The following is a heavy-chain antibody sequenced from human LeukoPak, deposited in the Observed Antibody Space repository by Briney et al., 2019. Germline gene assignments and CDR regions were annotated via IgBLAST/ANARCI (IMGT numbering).Heavy chain of an antibody. D-gene: IGHD1-7*01. CDR3: TTEGELTTYYYGMDV. V-gene: IGHV3-15*01. CDR1: GFTFSSAW. Sequence: PGGSLRLSCAASGFTFSSAWMSWVRQAPGKGLEWVGRIKSKTDGGTTDYAAPVKGRFTISRDDSKNTLYLQMNSLKTEDTAVYYCTTEGELTTYYYGMDVWGKGTTVTVSS. CDR2: IKSKTDGGTT. J-gene: IGHJ6*04.